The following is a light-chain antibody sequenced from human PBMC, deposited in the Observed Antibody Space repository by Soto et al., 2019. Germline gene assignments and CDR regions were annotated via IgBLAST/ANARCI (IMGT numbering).Light chain of an antibody. J-gene: IGLJ1*01. Sequence: QSALTQPASVSGAPGPSITISCAGTSSDVRGYHYVSWYQQHPGKAPILMIYAVTDRPSGVSSRFSGSKSGNTASLTISGLRAEDEADYYCSSYTSSSTLFGTGTKVTVL. CDR3: SSYTSSSTL. CDR2: AVT. V-gene: IGLV2-14*01. CDR1: SSDVRGYHY.